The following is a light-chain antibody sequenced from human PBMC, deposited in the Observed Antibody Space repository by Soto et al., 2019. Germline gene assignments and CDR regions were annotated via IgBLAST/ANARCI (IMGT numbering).Light chain of an antibody. V-gene: IGKV3-15*01. J-gene: IGKJ2*01. CDR3: QQYNNWPPYT. CDR1: QRVSSN. Sequence: IVTTQCTVTLSGSPGDRATRSSRACQRVSSNVAWYQQKPGQAPRLLIYGASTRATGIPARFSGSGSETEFTLTISSLQSEDFAVYYCQQYNNWPPYTLGQGTKVDIK. CDR2: GAS.